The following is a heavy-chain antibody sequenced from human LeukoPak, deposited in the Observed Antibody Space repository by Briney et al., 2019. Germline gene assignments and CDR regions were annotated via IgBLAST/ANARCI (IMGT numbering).Heavy chain of an antibody. J-gene: IGHJ4*02. V-gene: IGHV3-23*01. CDR3: ACTITMVRGPTPDPRDY. Sequence: RPGGSLRLSCAASGFTFDDYGMSWVRQAPGKGLEWVSAISGSGGSTYYADSVKGRFTISRDNSKNTLYLQMNSLRAEDTAVYYCACTITMVRGPTPDPRDYWGQGTLVTVSS. CDR2: ISGSGGST. CDR1: GFTFDDYG. D-gene: IGHD3-10*01.